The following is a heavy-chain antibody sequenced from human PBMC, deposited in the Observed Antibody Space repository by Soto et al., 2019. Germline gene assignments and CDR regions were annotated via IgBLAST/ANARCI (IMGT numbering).Heavy chain of an antibody. CDR3: AKDLDTAMVTDFDY. CDR1: GFTFSSYA. J-gene: IGHJ4*02. Sequence: EVQLLESGGGLVQPGGSLRLSCAASGFTFSSYAMSWVRQAPGKGLEWVSAMSGSGGSTYYADSVKGRFTISRDTSKNTLYLQINSQRDVDTAVYYCAKDLDTAMVTDFDYWGQGTLVTVSS. D-gene: IGHD5-18*01. V-gene: IGHV3-23*01. CDR2: MSGSGGST.